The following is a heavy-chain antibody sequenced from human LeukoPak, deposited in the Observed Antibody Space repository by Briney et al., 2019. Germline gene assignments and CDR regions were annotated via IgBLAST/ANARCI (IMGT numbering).Heavy chain of an antibody. CDR3: ARESIAVADNYYYYGMDV. CDR1: GYTFTSYG. V-gene: IGHV1-18*01. D-gene: IGHD6-19*01. J-gene: IGHJ6*02. Sequence: ASVKVSCKASGYTFTSYGISWVRQAPGQGLEWMGWISAYNGNTNYAQKLQGRVTMTTDTSTSTAYMELRSLRSDDTAVYYCARESIAVADNYYYYGMDVWGQGTTVTVSS. CDR2: ISAYNGNT.